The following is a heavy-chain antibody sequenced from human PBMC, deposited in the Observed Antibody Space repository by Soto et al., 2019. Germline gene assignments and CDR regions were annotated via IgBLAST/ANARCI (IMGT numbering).Heavy chain of an antibody. CDR1: GDSVSSNSAA. CDR2: TYYRSKSYN. J-gene: IGHJ4*02. D-gene: IGHD6-13*01. V-gene: IGHV6-1*01. Sequence: KQSQTLSLTCAISGDSVSSNSAAWNWIRQSPSRGLEWLGRTYYRSKSYNDYAVSLKSRITIKPDTSKNQFSLQLNSVTPEDTAVYYCARDGAAAGQFDYWGQGTLVTVSS. CDR3: ARDGAAAGQFDY.